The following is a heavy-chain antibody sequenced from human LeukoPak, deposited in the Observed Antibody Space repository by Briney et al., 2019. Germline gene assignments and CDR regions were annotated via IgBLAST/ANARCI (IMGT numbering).Heavy chain of an antibody. CDR2: IGGSGGST. Sequence: PGGSLRLSCAASGFTFSSYAMSWVRQAPRKGLEWVSAIGGSGGSTYYADSVKGRFTISRDNSKNTLDLQMNSLRAEDTAVYYCAKDSSITIFGVVIDYFDYWGQGTLVTVSS. J-gene: IGHJ4*02. CDR1: GFTFSSYA. CDR3: AKDSSITIFGVVIDYFDY. V-gene: IGHV3-23*01. D-gene: IGHD3-3*01.